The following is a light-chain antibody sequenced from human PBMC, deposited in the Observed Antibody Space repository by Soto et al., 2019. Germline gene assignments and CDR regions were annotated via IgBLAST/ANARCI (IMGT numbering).Light chain of an antibody. CDR3: QQRSNWPT. Sequence: EIVLTQSPATLSSPPGQRATLSCTTSKSVSSYLAWYQQKPCQAPRLLIYDATNRATGIPARFSGSGAGTDFTLAISSVEPEDYAVYYCQQRSNWPTFGQGTKVEIK. CDR1: KSVSSY. J-gene: IGKJ1*01. V-gene: IGKV3-11*01. CDR2: DAT.